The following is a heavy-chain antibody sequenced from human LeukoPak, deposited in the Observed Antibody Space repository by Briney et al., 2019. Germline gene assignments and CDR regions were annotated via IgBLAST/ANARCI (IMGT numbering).Heavy chain of an antibody. J-gene: IGHJ4*02. D-gene: IGHD2/OR15-2a*01. Sequence: PGGSLRLSCAASGFTFSSYSMNWVRQAPGKGLEWVSYISSSGSTIYYADSVKGRFTISRDNAKNSLYLQMNSLRAEDTAVYYCARDAGEYVDYWGQGTLVTVSS. CDR2: ISSSGSTI. CDR3: ARDAGEYVDY. V-gene: IGHV3-48*04. CDR1: GFTFSSYS.